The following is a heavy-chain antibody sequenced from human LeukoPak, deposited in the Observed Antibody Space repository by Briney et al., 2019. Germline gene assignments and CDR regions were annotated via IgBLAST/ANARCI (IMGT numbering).Heavy chain of an antibody. Sequence: PGGSLRLSCAASGFPFSGYSLHWVRQAPGKGLELVSSISSSAAYIAYADSVKGRFTISRDNAKDSLYLQMNNLRAEDTAVYYCAREGKDLRLGYYNSAVDVWGQGTTVSVSS. CDR3: AREGKDLRLGYYNSAVDV. V-gene: IGHV3-21*01. D-gene: IGHD2-15*01. CDR1: GFPFSGYS. J-gene: IGHJ6*02. CDR2: ISSSAAYI.